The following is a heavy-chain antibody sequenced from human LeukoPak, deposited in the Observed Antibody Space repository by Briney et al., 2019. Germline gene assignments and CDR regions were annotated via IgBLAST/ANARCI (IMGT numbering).Heavy chain of an antibody. CDR2: INHSGST. J-gene: IGHJ3*02. Sequence: SETLSLTCAVYGGSFSGYCWSWIRQPPGKGLEWIGEINHSGSTNYNPSLKSRVTISVDTSKNQFSLKLSSVTAADTAVYYCARSDAFDIWGQGTMVTVSS. CDR1: GGSFSGYC. V-gene: IGHV4-34*01. CDR3: ARSDAFDI.